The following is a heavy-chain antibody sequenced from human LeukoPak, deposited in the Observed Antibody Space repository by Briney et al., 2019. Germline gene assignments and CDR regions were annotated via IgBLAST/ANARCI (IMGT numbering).Heavy chain of an antibody. CDR3: AKGRGGYFDY. J-gene: IGHJ4*02. CDR1: GFAFSKYA. V-gene: IGHV3-23*01. Sequence: GGSLRLTCAASGFAFSKYAMSWARQVPEKGLEWVSGISGSGGNTYYADSVKGRFTISRDNSKNTLHLQMDSLRAEDTAVYYCAKGRGGYFDYWGQGTLVTVSS. CDR2: ISGSGGNT. D-gene: IGHD3-16*01.